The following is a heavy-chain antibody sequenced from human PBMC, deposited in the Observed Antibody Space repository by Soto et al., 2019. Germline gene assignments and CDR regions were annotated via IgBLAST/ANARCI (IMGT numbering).Heavy chain of an antibody. V-gene: IGHV3-30*18. Sequence: QVQLVESGGGVVQPGRSLRLSCAASGFTFSSYGMHWVRQAPGKGLEWVAVISYDGSNKYYADSVKGRFTISRDNSKNTLYRQMNSLRAEDTAVYYCAKSFVKDIVVVPADYWGQGTLVTVSS. D-gene: IGHD2-2*01. CDR1: GFTFSSYG. J-gene: IGHJ4*02. CDR3: AKSFVKDIVVVPADY. CDR2: ISYDGSNK.